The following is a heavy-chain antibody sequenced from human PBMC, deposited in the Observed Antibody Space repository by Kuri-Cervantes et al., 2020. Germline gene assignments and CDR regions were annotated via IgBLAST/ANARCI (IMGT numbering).Heavy chain of an antibody. CDR2: IWYDGSNK. CDR3: ARSWELLGWFDP. CDR1: GFTFSSYG. Sequence: GESLKISCAASGFTFSSYGMHWVRQAPGKGLEWVAVIWYDGSNKYYADSVKGRFTISRDNSKNTLYLQMNSLRAEDTAVYYCARSWELLGWFDPWGQGTLVTVLL. D-gene: IGHD1-26*01. J-gene: IGHJ5*02. V-gene: IGHV3-33*01.